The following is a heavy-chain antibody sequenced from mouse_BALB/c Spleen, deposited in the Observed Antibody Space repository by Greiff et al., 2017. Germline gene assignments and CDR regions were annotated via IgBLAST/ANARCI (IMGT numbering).Heavy chain of an antibody. D-gene: IGHD2-4*01. V-gene: IGHV1-20*02. Sequence: EVQLQQSGPELVKPGASVKISCKASGYSFTGYFMNWVMQSHGKSLEWIGRINPYNGDTFYNQKFKGKATLTVDKSSSTAHMELRSLASEDSAVYYCARYDDPRRPFDYWGQGTTLTVSS. CDR3: ARYDDPRRPFDY. CDR2: INPYNGDT. CDR1: GYSFTGYF. J-gene: IGHJ2*01.